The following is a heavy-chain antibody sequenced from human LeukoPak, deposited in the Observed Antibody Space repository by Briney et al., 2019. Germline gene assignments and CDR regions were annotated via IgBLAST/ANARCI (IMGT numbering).Heavy chain of an antibody. CDR3: ARAHKLNAFDI. V-gene: IGHV4-59*01. J-gene: IGHJ3*02. CDR2: IYYSGST. D-gene: IGHD1-1*01. CDR1: GGSISSYY. Sequence: SETLSLTCTVSGGSISSYYWSWIRQPPGKGLEWIGYIYYSGSTNYNPSLKSRVTISVDTSKNQFSLKPSSVTAADTAVYYCARAHKLNAFDIWGQGTMVTVSS.